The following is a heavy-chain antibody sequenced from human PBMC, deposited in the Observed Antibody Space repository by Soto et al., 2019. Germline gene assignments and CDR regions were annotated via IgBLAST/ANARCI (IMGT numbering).Heavy chain of an antibody. D-gene: IGHD2-21*02. CDR3: ARWYGGNSGDY. CDR2: INPSGGST. CDR1: GYTFTSYY. V-gene: IGHV1-46*01. J-gene: IGHJ4*02. Sequence: ASVKVSCKASGYTFTSYYMHWVRQAPGQGLEWMGIINPSGGSTRYAQTFQGRVTMTRNTSISTAYMELSSLRSEDTAMYYCARWYGGNSGDYWGQGTLVTVSS.